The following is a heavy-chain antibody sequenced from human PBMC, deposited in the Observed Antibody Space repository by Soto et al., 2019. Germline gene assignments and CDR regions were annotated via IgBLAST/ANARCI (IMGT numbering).Heavy chain of an antibody. CDR1: GGSISSSSYY. V-gene: IGHV4-39*01. CDR2: IYYSGST. CDR3: ATLTDTAMADYYYYGMDV. J-gene: IGHJ6*02. Sequence: PSETLSLTCTVSGGSISSSSYYWGWTRQPPGKGLEWIGSIYYSGSTYYNPSLKSRVTISVDTSKNQFSLKLSSVTAADTAVYYCATLTDTAMADYYYYGMDVWGQGTTVTVSS. D-gene: IGHD5-18*01.